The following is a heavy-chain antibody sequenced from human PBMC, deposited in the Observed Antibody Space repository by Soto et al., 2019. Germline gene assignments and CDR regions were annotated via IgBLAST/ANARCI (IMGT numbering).Heavy chain of an antibody. V-gene: IGHV3-23*01. CDR1: GFTFSSYA. D-gene: IGHD1-26*01. J-gene: IGHJ4*02. CDR3: ARRGSGSYYDY. Sequence: GGSLRLSCAASGFTFSSYAMRWVRQAPGKGLEWVSAISGSGDSTYYADSVKGRCTISRDNSKNTVYRQMNSLRGEDTAVYYCARRGSGSYYDYWGQGTLVTVSS. CDR2: ISGSGDST.